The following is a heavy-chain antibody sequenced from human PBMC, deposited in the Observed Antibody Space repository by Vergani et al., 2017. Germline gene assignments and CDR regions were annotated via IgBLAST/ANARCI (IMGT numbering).Heavy chain of an antibody. CDR1: GYTFSNYY. CDR3: ARGDYGILTGYRY. Sequence: QVQVVQPGAEVKKSGASVKFSCKTFGYTFSNYYMHWVRQAPGQGLEWMGIINPSGGHTNYAQKFQGRVTMTRDTSTSTVYMELSSLRSEDTAIYYCARGDYGILTGYRYWGQGTLVTVSA. D-gene: IGHD3-9*01. CDR2: INPSGGHT. V-gene: IGHV1-46*03. J-gene: IGHJ4*02.